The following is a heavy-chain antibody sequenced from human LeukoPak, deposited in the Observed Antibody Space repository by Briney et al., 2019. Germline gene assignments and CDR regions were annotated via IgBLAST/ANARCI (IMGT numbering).Heavy chain of an antibody. CDR3: ARDLYWAFDY. J-gene: IGHJ4*02. V-gene: IGHV3-48*02. CDR2: VGTSSGST. CDR1: GFTFSTYS. D-gene: IGHD2-8*02. Sequence: GGSLRLSCAASGFTFSTYSMNWVRQAPGKGLEWLSYVGTSSGSTFYADSVKGRFTISRDNAENSLYLQMNSLRDEDTAVYYCARDLYWAFDYWGQGTLVTVSS.